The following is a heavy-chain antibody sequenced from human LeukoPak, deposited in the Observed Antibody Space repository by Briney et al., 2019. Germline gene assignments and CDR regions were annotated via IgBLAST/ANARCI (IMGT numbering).Heavy chain of an antibody. Sequence: GVSVKVSCKASGGTFSSYAISWVRQAPGQGLEWMGIINPSGGSTSYAQKFQGRVTMTRDTSTSTVYMELSSLRSEDTAVYYCARSQIWANFDYWGQGTLVTVSS. CDR2: INPSGGST. CDR3: ARSQIWANFDY. CDR1: GGTFSSYA. D-gene: IGHD3-16*01. J-gene: IGHJ4*02. V-gene: IGHV1-46*01.